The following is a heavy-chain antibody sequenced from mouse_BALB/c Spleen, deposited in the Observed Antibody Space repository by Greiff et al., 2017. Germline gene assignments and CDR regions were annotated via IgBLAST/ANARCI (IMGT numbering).Heavy chain of an antibody. J-gene: IGHJ1*01. Sequence: QVQLKESGAELVRPGASVKLSCKALGYTFTDYEMHWVKQTPVHGLEWIGAIHPGSGGTAYNQKFKGKATLTADKSSSTAYMELSSLTSEDSAVYYCTRLRITTVDWYFDVWGAGTTVTVSS. CDR3: TRLRITTVDWYFDV. V-gene: IGHV1-15*01. D-gene: IGHD1-1*01. CDR2: IHPGSGGT. CDR1: GYTFTDYE.